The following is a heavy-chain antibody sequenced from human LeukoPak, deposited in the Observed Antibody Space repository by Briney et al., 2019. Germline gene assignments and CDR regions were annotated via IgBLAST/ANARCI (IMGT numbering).Heavy chain of an antibody. CDR1: GFTVSSNY. CDR2: IYSGGSI. D-gene: IGHD3-16*01. CDR3: ARDSHHYVWGSLV. Sequence: GGSLRLSCAASGFTVSSNYISWVRQAPEKGLEWVSVIYSGGSIYYADSVKGRFTISRDNSKNTLYLQMNSLRAEDTAVYYCARDSHHYVWGSLVWGQGTTVTVSS. V-gene: IGHV3-66*01. J-gene: IGHJ6*02.